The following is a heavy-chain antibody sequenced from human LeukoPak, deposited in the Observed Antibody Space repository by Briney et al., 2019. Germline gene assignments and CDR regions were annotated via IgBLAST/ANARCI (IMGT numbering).Heavy chain of an antibody. D-gene: IGHD1-7*01. CDR3: TRRELGLPPNY. CDR2: IYYSGST. Sequence: SETLSLTCAVYGGSFSAYYWGWIRQPPGKGLEWIGSIYYSGSTYYNPSLKSRVTISVDTSKNQFSLKLSSVTAADTAVYYCTRRELGLPPNYWGQGTLVTVSS. CDR1: GGSFSAYY. V-gene: IGHV4-39*01. J-gene: IGHJ4*02.